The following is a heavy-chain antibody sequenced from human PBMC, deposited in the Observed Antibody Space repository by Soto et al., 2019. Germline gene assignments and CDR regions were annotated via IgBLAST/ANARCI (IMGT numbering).Heavy chain of an antibody. Sequence: GGSLRLSCAASGFTFSSYAMSWVRQAPGKGLEWVSAISGSGGSTYYADSVKGRFTISRDNSKNTLYLQMNSLRAEDTAVYYCAKDPAYSGSYYVLPTPPGYFDYWGQGTLVTVSS. CDR1: GFTFSSYA. D-gene: IGHD1-26*01. CDR2: ISGSGGST. J-gene: IGHJ4*02. V-gene: IGHV3-23*01. CDR3: AKDPAYSGSYYVLPTPPGYFDY.